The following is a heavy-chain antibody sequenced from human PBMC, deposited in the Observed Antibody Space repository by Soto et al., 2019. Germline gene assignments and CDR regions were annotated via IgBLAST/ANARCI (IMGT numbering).Heavy chain of an antibody. J-gene: IGHJ4*02. Sequence: EVQVVDSGGGLVQPGGSLRLSCAASGFIFTNYLMSWVRQAPGKGLEWVAIIKYDGNEKYYVDPVKGRFTISRDNAKNSVYLQMNSLRAEDTAVYYCARVRYYDRNFDYWGQGTLVTVSS. CDR3: ARVRYYDRNFDY. CDR1: GFIFTNYL. CDR2: IKYDGNEK. V-gene: IGHV3-7*05. D-gene: IGHD3-16*01.